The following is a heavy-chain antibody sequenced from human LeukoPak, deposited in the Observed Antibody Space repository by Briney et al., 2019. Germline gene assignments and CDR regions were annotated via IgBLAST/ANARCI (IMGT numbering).Heavy chain of an antibody. CDR2: ISYDGSNK. V-gene: IGHV3-30-3*01. Sequence: GGSLRLSCAASGFTFSSYAMHWVRQAPGKGLEWVAVISYDGSNKYYADSVKGRVTISRDNSKNTLYLQMNSLRAEDTAVYYCARDQQAQNWFDPWGQGTLVTVSS. J-gene: IGHJ5*02. CDR3: ARDQQAQNWFDP. D-gene: IGHD6-13*01. CDR1: GFTFSSYA.